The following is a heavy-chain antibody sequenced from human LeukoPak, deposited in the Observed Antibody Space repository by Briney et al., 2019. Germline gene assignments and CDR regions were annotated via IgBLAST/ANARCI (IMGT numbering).Heavy chain of an antibody. CDR2: ITSNGKSV. CDR3: AREYYDSSGYYPQVFDY. D-gene: IGHD3-22*01. CDR1: GFTFSDYY. Sequence: GGSLRLSCAASGFTFSDYYMGWIRQAPGKGLEWVSYITSNGKSVYYAASVKGRFTISRDNAKNSLYLQMNSLRAEDTAVYYCAREYYDSSGYYPQVFDYWGQGTLVTVSS. J-gene: IGHJ4*02. V-gene: IGHV3-11*04.